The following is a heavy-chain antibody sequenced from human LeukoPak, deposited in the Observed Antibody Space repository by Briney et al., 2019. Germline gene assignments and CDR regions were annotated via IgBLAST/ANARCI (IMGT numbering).Heavy chain of an antibody. CDR2: IYYSGST. V-gene: IGHV4-31*03. J-gene: IGHJ2*01. CDR1: GGSISSGGYY. D-gene: IGHD4-17*01. Sequence: PSETLSLTCTVSGGSISSGGYYWSWIRQHPGKGLEWIGYIYYSGSTYYNPSLKSRVTISVDTSKNQFSLKPSSVTAADTAVYYCARVTVTTSNVDYWYFDLWGRGTLVTVSS. CDR3: ARVTVTTSNVDYWYFDL.